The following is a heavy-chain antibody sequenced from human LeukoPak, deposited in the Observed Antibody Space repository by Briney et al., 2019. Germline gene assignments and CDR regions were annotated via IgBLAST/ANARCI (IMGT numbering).Heavy chain of an antibody. CDR1: GGSISSRNW. Sequence: SETLSLTCAVSGGSISSRNWWSWVRQPPGKGLEWIGEIDHSGSTNYNPSLQSRVSISVDKSKNQFSLKLSSVTAADTAVYYCARGAGPVQLERRRYNWFDPWGQGTLVTVSS. D-gene: IGHD1-1*01. CDR3: ARGAGPVQLERRRYNWFDP. V-gene: IGHV4-4*02. CDR2: IDHSGST. J-gene: IGHJ5*02.